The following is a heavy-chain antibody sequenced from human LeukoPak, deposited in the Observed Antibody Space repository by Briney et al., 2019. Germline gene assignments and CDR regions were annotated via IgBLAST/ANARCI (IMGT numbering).Heavy chain of an antibody. CDR2: ISGGGGRT. D-gene: IGHD3-22*01. Sequence: GGSLRLSCAASGFTFSSNAMSWVRQAPGKGLEWVSAISGGGGRTYYADSVKGRFTIHSEHSKNSPYVQMNSLGAEDTAVYYCAKDYDSIWDYWGQGTLVTVSS. V-gene: IGHV3-23*01. CDR1: GFTFSSNA. CDR3: AKDYDSIWDY. J-gene: IGHJ4*02.